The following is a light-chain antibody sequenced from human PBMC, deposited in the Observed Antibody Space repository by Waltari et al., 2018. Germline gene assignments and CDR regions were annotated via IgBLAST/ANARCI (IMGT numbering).Light chain of an antibody. CDR3: SSYTSTKTGV. V-gene: IGLV2-14*01. CDR1: SSYVGGYNY. Sequence: QSALTQPASVSGSPGQSITISCTGTSSYVGGYNYVSWYQQYPGKAPQLMIYGVSYRPSGISNRFSGSKSGNTATLTISGLQAEDEADYYCSSYTSTKTGVFGTGTKVTVL. J-gene: IGLJ1*01. CDR2: GVS.